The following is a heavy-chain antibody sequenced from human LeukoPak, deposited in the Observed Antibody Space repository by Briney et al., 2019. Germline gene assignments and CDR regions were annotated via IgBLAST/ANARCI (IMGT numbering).Heavy chain of an antibody. CDR3: ARVTTSGSLQEGAFDI. CDR2: ISGSGGST. Sequence: PGGSLRLSCAASGFTFSSYAMSWVRQAPGKGLEWVSAISGSGGSTYYADSVKGRFTISRDNAKNSLYLQMNSLRAEDTALYHCARVTTSGSLQEGAFDIWGQGTMVTVSS. D-gene: IGHD1-26*01. V-gene: IGHV3-23*01. J-gene: IGHJ3*02. CDR1: GFTFSSYA.